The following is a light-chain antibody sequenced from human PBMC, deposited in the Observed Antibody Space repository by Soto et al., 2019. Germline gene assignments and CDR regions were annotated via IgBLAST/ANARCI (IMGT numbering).Light chain of an antibody. V-gene: IGLV2-23*01. J-gene: IGLJ3*02. CDR1: SSDVGGFNL. CDR2: EAT. CDR3: CSYARSSTGV. Sequence: QSVLTQPASVSGSPGQSITVSCTGTSSDVGGFNLVSWYQQHPRKDLKLIIYEATKRPSGVSNRFSGSKSGNTASLTISGRQAEDEADYFCCSYARSSTGVFGGGTKLTVL.